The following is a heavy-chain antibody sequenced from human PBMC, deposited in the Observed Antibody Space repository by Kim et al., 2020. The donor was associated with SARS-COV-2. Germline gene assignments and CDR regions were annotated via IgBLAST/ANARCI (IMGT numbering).Heavy chain of an antibody. Sequence: ASVKVSCKASGYIFSEYGMHWVRQAPGQGLEWIGWILADNGFTKHSQNFQGRVTITRDTSASTAYMELRSLRSEDTAIYYCARLRLTGLPNYYYAMDVWGQGTTVTVSS. V-gene: IGHV1-3*01. CDR2: ILADNGFT. CDR1: GYIFSEYG. J-gene: IGHJ6*02. D-gene: IGHD6-25*01. CDR3: ARLRLTGLPNYYYAMDV.